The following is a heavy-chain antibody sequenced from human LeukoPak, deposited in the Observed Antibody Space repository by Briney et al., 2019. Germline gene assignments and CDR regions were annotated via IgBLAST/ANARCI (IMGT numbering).Heavy chain of an antibody. V-gene: IGHV3-11*06. D-gene: IGHD4-17*01. J-gene: IGHJ4*02. CDR3: ARETGSAVGSTDFDY. Sequence: GGSLRPSCAASGFTFSDYYMSWIRQAPGKGLEWVSYISSSSSYTNYADSVKGRFTISRDNSKNTLYLQMNSLRAEDTAVYYCARETGSAVGSTDFDYWGQGSLVTVST. CDR2: ISSSSSYT. CDR1: GFTFSDYY.